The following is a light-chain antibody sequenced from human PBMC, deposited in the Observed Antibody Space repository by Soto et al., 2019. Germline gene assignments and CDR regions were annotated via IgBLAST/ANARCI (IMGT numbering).Light chain of an antibody. Sequence: QSVLTQPPSVSGAPGQRVTISCTGSSSNIGAGYDVHWYQQLPGTAPKLLIYGNSNRPSGVPDRFSGSKSGTSASLAITGLQADYEADYYCQIYDSSLSVVGTGTNVTVL. CDR2: GNS. J-gene: IGLJ1*01. V-gene: IGLV1-40*01. CDR1: SSNIGAGYD. CDR3: QIYDSSLSV.